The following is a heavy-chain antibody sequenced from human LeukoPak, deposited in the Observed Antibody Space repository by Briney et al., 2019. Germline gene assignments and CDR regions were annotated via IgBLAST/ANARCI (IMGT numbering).Heavy chain of an antibody. V-gene: IGHV4-59*01. CDR1: GGSISNYS. J-gene: IGHJ5*02. CDR2: IYFSGST. Sequence: SETLSLTCTVSGGSISNYSWTWIRQPPGKGLEWIGYIYFSGSTNYNPSLKSRVTLSADTSKNQFSLKVTSVTAADTAIYFCARGSGWYLPWGQGTLVTVSS. D-gene: IGHD6-19*01. CDR3: ARGSGWYLP.